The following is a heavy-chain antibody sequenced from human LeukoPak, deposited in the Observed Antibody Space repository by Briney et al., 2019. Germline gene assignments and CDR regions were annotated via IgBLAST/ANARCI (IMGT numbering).Heavy chain of an antibody. D-gene: IGHD2-2*01. J-gene: IGHJ4*02. CDR1: GYTFTSYG. V-gene: IGHV1-18*01. CDR2: ISAYNGNT. Sequence: GASVKVSCKASGYTFTSYGISWVRQAPGQGLEWMGWISAYNGNTNYAQKLQGRVTMTTDTSTSTAYMELRSLRSDDAAVYYCARDLMIERVVPAAATDYWGQGTLVTVSS. CDR3: ARDLMIERVVPAAATDY.